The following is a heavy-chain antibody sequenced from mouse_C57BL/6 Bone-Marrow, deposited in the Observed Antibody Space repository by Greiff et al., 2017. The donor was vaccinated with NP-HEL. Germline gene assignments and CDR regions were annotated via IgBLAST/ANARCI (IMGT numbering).Heavy chain of an antibody. J-gene: IGHJ3*01. CDR3: ARSWGSSGTLFAY. V-gene: IGHV1-42*01. Sequence: EVQLQQSGPELVKPGASVKISCKASGYSFTGYYMNWVKQSPEKSLEWIGEINPSTGGTTYNQKFKAKATLTVDKSSSTAYMQLKSLTSEDSAVYYCARSWGSSGTLFAYWGQGTLVTVSA. D-gene: IGHD3-2*02. CDR1: GYSFTGYY. CDR2: INPSTGGT.